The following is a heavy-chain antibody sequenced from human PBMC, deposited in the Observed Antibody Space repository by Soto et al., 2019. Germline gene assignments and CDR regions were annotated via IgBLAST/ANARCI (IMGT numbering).Heavy chain of an antibody. CDR2: AHYSGST. V-gene: IGHV4-61*08. J-gene: IGHJ4*02. CDR3: ARIPYSSASFDY. CDR1: GVSISSVSISVNY. Sequence: SETLSLTCSVSGVSISSVSISVNYWSWIRQSPGKGLEWIGSAHYSGSTTYHPSLKSRVTISVDTSKNQFSLRLRSVTAADTAVYYCARIPYSSASFDYWGQGNLVTVSS. D-gene: IGHD6-19*01.